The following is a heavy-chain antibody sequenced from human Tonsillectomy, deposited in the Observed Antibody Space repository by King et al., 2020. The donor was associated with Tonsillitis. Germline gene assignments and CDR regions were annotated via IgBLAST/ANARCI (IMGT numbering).Heavy chain of an antibody. V-gene: IGHV3-23*03. CDR1: GFTFSTFA. D-gene: IGHD3-10*01. J-gene: IGHJ4*02. CDR3: ARDRGRWQFDY. CDR2: VYRGGGTT. Sequence: VQLVESGGGLVQPGGSLRLSCAASGFTFSTFAMNWVRQAPGKGLEWVSVVYRGGGTTYADSVKGRFTVSRDDSKNMVHLQMNSLRAEDTAVYYCARDRGRWQFDYWGQGNLATVSS.